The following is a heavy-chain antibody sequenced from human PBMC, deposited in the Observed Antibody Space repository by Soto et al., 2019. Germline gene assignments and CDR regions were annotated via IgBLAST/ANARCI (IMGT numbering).Heavy chain of an antibody. CDR1: GGSISSGDYY. CDR2: IYYSGST. V-gene: IGHV4-30-4*01. CDR3: ATHPTRGTRDYFDD. J-gene: IGHJ4*01. Sequence: PSETLSLTCTVSGGSISSGDYYWSWIRQPPGKGLEWIGYIYYSGSTYYNPSLKSRVTISVDTSKNQFSLKLSSVTAADTAVYYCATHPTRGTRDYFDDWGQGTPVTVSS.